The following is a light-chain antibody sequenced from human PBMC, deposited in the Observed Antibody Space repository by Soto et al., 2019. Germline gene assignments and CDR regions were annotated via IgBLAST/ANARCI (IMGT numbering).Light chain of an antibody. J-gene: IGKJ1*01. V-gene: IGKV3-20*01. Sequence: DIELTQSPGTLSLSPGERATLSCRASQTVSSSSLAWYQQKPGQAPRLLIFGASTRAAGFPDRFSGSGSGTDFTLTISRLEPEDFAVYYCQQYGSSPRTFGQGTKVDIK. CDR1: QTVSSSS. CDR2: GAS. CDR3: QQYGSSPRT.